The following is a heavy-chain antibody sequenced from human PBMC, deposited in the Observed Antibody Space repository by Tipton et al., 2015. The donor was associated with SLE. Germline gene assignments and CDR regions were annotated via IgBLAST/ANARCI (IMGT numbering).Heavy chain of an antibody. D-gene: IGHD5-24*01. J-gene: IGHJ6*03. CDR3: ARESYNLLYYFYYMDV. CDR1: GGSISSGSYY. CDR2: IYTRGST. V-gene: IGHV4-61*02. Sequence: TLSLTCTVSGGSISSGSYYWSWIRQPAGKGLEWLGRIYTRGSTNYNPPLKSRVTISIDTSKNQFSLKLSSGTAADTAVYYCARESYNLLYYFYYMDVWGKGTTVTVSS.